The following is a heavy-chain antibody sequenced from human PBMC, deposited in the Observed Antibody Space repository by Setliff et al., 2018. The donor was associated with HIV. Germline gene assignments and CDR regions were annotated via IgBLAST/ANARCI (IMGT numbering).Heavy chain of an antibody. CDR1: GYTFTTYY. Sequence: GASVKVSCKTSGYTFTTYYMHGVRQAPGQGLEWMAVINPSVGSTNFAQMFQGRVTMTRDTSTSTVYMERSSLRSEDTAVYYCARDPLDGDGPFDYWGQGTLVTVSS. V-gene: IGHV1-46*01. CDR3: ARDPLDGDGPFDY. D-gene: IGHD7-27*01. J-gene: IGHJ4*02. CDR2: INPSVGST.